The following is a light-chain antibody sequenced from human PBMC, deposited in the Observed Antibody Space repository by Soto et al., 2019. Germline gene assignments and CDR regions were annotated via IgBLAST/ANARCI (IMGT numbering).Light chain of an antibody. J-gene: IGLJ2*01. CDR3: SSYTSSSTLV. CDR2: DVS. CDR1: SSDVGGYNY. V-gene: IGLV2-14*01. Sequence: QSALTQPASVSGSPGQSITISCTGTSSDVGGYNYVSWYQQHPGNAPKLMIYDVSDRPSGVSIRFSGSKSGNTASLTISGLQAEDEADYYCSSYTSSSTLVFGGGTQLTVL.